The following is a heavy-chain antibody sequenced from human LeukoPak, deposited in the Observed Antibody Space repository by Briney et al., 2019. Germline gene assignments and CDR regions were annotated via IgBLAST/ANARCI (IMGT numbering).Heavy chain of an antibody. J-gene: IGHJ4*02. V-gene: IGHV1-2*02. Sequence: GASVKVSCKASGYTFIDFYMHWVRQAPGQGLEWMGWINPKNGGTNYAQKFQGRVTMTRDTSISTAYMELSRLRSDDTAVYCCARALAAAGQRGYFDYWGQGTLVTVSS. CDR3: ARALAAAGQRGYFDY. CDR2: INPKNGGT. CDR1: GYTFIDFY. D-gene: IGHD6-13*01.